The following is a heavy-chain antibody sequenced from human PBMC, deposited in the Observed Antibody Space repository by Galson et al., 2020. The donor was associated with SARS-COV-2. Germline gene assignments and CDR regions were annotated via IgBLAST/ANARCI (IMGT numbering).Heavy chain of an antibody. J-gene: IGHJ6*03. CDR1: GFTFSSYS. D-gene: IGHD5-18*01. Sequence: GESLKISCAASGFTFSSYSMNWVRQAPGKGLEWVSSISSSSSYIYYADSVKGRFTISRDNAKNSLYLQMNSLRSEDTAVYYCARGYSYGYGDYYRDVWGKGTTVTVSS. CDR3: ARGYSYGYGDYYRDV. V-gene: IGHV3-21*01. CDR2: ISSSSSYI.